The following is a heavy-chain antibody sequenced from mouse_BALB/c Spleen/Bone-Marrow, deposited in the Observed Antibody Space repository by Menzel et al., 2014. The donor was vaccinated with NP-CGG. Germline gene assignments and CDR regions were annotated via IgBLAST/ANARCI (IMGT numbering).Heavy chain of an antibody. D-gene: IGHD1-1*02. CDR2: IHPNSGNT. Sequence: QVQLQQSGSVLVRPGASVKLSCKASGYTFTSSWMHWAKQRPGQGLEWIGEIHPNSGNTNYNGKFKGKATLTVDTSSSTAYVDLSSLTSEDSAVYYCARYGFGYWGQGTTLTVSS. CDR3: ARYGFGY. J-gene: IGHJ2*01. V-gene: IGHV1S130*01. CDR1: GYTFTSSW.